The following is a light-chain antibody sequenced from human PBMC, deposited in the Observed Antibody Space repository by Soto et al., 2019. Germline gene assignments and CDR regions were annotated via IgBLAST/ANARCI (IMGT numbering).Light chain of an antibody. V-gene: IGKV3-11*01. J-gene: IGKJ1*01. Sequence: IVLTQSPATLSLSPGERATLSCRASQTVSRYLAWYQQKPGQAPRLLIYDASNRATGIPARFSGSGSGTDFTLTISSLEPEDFAVYYCQQRSNWWTFGQGTKVDI. CDR1: QTVSRY. CDR3: QQRSNWWT. CDR2: DAS.